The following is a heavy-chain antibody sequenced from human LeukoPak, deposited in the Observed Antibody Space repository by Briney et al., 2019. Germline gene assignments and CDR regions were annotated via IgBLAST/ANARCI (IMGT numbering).Heavy chain of an antibody. D-gene: IGHD3-22*01. V-gene: IGHV1-18*01. Sequence: ASVKVSCKTSGYNFANYGISWVRQAPGQGLEWMGWISGSNGNTNYAQSLQGRVIMTTDTSTTTVHMELRSLRSDDTAVYYCARVQDIEVRVEDFWGQGTLVTVSS. CDR2: ISGSNGNT. CDR1: GYNFANYG. J-gene: IGHJ4*02. CDR3: ARVQDIEVRVEDF.